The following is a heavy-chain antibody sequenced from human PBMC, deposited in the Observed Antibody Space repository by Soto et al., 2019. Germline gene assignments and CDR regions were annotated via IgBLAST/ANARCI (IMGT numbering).Heavy chain of an antibody. Sequence: GGSLRLSCAASGLTFSNYAMSWVRQAPGEGLEWISGINWSGGNTYYAASVKGRFTVSRDNSKNTLYLQMNSLRVEDTAVYYCAKDLRDVTTATWYYFDHWGQGTLVTVSS. CDR3: AKDLRDVTTATWYYFDH. CDR1: GLTFSNYA. CDR2: INWSGGNT. J-gene: IGHJ4*02. D-gene: IGHD1-1*01. V-gene: IGHV3-23*01.